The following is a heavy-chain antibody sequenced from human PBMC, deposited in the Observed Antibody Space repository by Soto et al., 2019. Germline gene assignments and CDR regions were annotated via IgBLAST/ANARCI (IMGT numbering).Heavy chain of an antibody. CDR1: GGSFSGYY. D-gene: IGHD7-27*01. CDR3: ARLTGPDFDY. J-gene: IGHJ4*02. V-gene: IGHV4-34*01. CDR2: INHGGST. Sequence: QVQLQQWGAGLLKPSETLSLTCAVYGGSFSGYYWSWIRQPPGKGLEWIGEINHGGSTNYNPSLKSRVTISVDTSKNQFSLKLSSVTAADTAVYYCARLTGPDFDYWGQGPLGTVSS.